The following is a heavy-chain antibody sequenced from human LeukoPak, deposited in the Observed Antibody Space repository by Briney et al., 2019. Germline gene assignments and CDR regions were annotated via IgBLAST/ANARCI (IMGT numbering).Heavy chain of an antibody. D-gene: IGHD2-21*02. CDR2: ISSSSSTI. V-gene: IGHV3-48*02. Sequence: GGSLRLSCAASGFTFTIYSKNCVRQAPGKGLEWVSYISSSSSTIYYADSVKGRFTISRDNAKNSLYLQMNSLRDEDTAVYYCAKDYCGGDCYSFGYWGQGTLVTVSS. CDR3: AKDYCGGDCYSFGY. J-gene: IGHJ4*02. CDR1: GFTFTIYS.